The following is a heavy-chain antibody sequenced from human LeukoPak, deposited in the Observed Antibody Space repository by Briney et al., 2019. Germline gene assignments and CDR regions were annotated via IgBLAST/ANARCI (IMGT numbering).Heavy chain of an antibody. D-gene: IGHD2-21*02. J-gene: IGHJ4*02. Sequence: SETLSLTCTVSGGSISSSYWSWIRQPPGKGLEWIGYISYSGSTNCNPSLRSRVTISLDTSKTQFSLKLTSVTGADTAVYYCARGRSGGLVTLDYWGQGTLVTVSS. CDR2: ISYSGST. CDR1: GGSISSSY. CDR3: ARGRSGGLVTLDY. V-gene: IGHV4-59*01.